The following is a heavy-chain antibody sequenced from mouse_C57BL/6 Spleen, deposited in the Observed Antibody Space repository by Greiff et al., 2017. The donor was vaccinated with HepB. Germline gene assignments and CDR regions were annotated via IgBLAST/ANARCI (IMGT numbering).Heavy chain of an antibody. V-gene: IGHV1-78*01. CDR2: IYPRDGST. D-gene: IGHD1-1*01. CDR3: ARCGIYYYGSSYAMDY. J-gene: IGHJ4*01. CDR1: GYTFTDHT. Sequence: QVQLQQSDAELVKPGASVKISCKVSGYTFTDHTIHWMKQRPEQGLEWIGYIYPRDGSTKYNEKFKGKATLTADKSSSTAYMQLNSLTSEDSAVYFCARCGIYYYGSSYAMDYWGQGTSVTVSS.